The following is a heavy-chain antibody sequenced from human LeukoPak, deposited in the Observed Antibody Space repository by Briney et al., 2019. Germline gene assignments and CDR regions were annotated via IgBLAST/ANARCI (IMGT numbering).Heavy chain of an antibody. J-gene: IGHJ2*01. CDR3: ARVGGYYPSHWYFDL. Sequence: ASVKVSCKTSGYSENFYGITWVRQVAGQGLEWMGWISAQHGQTEYAPNSQDRVTMTTDTYTNTAYMELRSLRSDDTAVYYCARVGGYYPSHWYFDLWGRGTLVTVSS. CDR2: ISAQHGQT. CDR1: GYSENFYG. D-gene: IGHD3-22*01. V-gene: IGHV1-18*01.